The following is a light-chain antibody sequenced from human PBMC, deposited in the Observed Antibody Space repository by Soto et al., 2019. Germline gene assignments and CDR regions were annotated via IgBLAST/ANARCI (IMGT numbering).Light chain of an antibody. V-gene: IGKV3-20*01. Sequence: ETVLTQSPGTVSLSPGERATLSCTTSQNVRSNYLAWYQQKPGQAPSLLIYGVFNRATGIPDRFSGSGSGTDFTLTISRLEPEDSAVDYCQHYDGSPRTFSQGTKLEI. J-gene: IGKJ2*01. CDR2: GVF. CDR1: QNVRSNY. CDR3: QHYDGSPRT.